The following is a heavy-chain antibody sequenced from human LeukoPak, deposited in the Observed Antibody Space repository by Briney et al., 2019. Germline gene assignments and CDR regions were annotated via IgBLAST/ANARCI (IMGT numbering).Heavy chain of an antibody. V-gene: IGHV3-30*02. CDR1: GFTFSSYG. CDR3: ALLAAADSES. D-gene: IGHD6-13*01. CDR2: IRYDGSNK. J-gene: IGHJ5*02. Sequence: QTGGSLRLSCAASGFTFSSYGMHWVRQAPGKGLEWVAFIRYDGSNKYYADSVKGRFTISRDNAKNTLYLQMNSLRAEDTAVYYCALLAAADSESWGQGTLVTVSS.